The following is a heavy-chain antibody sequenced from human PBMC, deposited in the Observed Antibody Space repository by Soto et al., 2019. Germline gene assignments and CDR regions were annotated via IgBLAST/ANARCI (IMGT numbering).Heavy chain of an antibody. CDR3: ASGGGIQLWQYYYYGMDV. V-gene: IGHV4-34*01. J-gene: IGHJ6*02. CDR1: GGSFSGYY. CDR2: INHSGST. D-gene: IGHD5-18*01. Sequence: SETLSLTCAVYGGSFSGYYWSWIRQPPGKGLEWIGEINHSGSTNYNPSLKSRVTISVDTSKNQFSLKLSSVTAADTAVYYCASGGGIQLWQYYYYGMDVWGQGTTVTVS.